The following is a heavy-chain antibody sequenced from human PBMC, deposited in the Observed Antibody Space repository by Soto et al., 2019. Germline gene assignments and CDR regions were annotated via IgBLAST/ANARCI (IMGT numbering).Heavy chain of an antibody. CDR3: TKDRQPLAFGYGLDV. D-gene: IGHD2-21*01. V-gene: IGHV3-30*18. J-gene: IGHJ6*02. CDR2: TSYDGTYT. CDR1: GFTFNIFA. Sequence: QVHLVESGGGVVQPGRSLRLSCAASGFTFNIFAMHWVRQAPGKGLEWVATTSYDGTYTFYAGSVEGRFTISRDDFNDTLFLLLSGLRPEDTAVYYCTKDRQPLAFGYGLDVWGQGTTVTVSS.